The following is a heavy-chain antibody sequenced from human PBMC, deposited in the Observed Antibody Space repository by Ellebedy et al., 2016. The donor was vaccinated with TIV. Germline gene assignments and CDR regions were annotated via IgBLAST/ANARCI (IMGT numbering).Heavy chain of an antibody. V-gene: IGHV3-30*18. CDR1: GFTFSSYG. Sequence: GGSLRLXXAASGFTFSSYGMHWVRQAPGKGLEWVAVISYDGSNKYYADSVKGRFTISRDNSKNTLYLQMNSLRAEDTAVYYCAKARQEWDTAMVSGYMDVWGKGTTVTVSS. CDR2: ISYDGSNK. CDR3: AKARQEWDTAMVSGYMDV. D-gene: IGHD5-18*01. J-gene: IGHJ6*03.